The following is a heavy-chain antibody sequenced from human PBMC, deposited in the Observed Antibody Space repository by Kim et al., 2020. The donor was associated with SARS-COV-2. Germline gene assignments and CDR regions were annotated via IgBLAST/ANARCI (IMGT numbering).Heavy chain of an antibody. CDR2: INTNTGNP. Sequence: ASVKVSCKASGYTFTSYAMNWVRQAPGQGLEWMGWINTNTGNPTYAQGFTGRFVFSLDTSVSTAYLQISSLKAEDTAVYYCASPPGNWFGDISYPYYYYGMDVWGQGTTVTVSS. CDR3: ASPPGNWFGDISYPYYYYGMDV. CDR1: GYTFTSYA. J-gene: IGHJ6*02. D-gene: IGHD3-10*01. V-gene: IGHV7-4-1*02.